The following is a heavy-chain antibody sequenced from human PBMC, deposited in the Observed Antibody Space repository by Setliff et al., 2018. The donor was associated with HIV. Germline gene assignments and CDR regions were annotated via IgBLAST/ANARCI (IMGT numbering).Heavy chain of an antibody. V-gene: IGHV4-31*03. J-gene: IGHJ3*02. CDR3: ARVFQATDTFDI. D-gene: IGHD3-3*01. Sequence: PSETLSLTCTVSGDSFSGTSYYWGWIRQHPGKGLEWIGYIYYSGSTYCNPSLKSRVTISVDTSKNQFSLKLSSVTAADTAVYYCARVFQATDTFDIWGQGTMVTVSS. CDR1: GDSFSGTSYY. CDR2: IYYSGST.